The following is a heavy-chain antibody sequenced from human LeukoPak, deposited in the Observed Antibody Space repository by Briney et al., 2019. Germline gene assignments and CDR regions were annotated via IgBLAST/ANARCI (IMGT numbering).Heavy chain of an antibody. V-gene: IGHV3-33*01. D-gene: IGHD6-19*01. CDR2: IWYDGSNK. Sequence: GGSLRLSCAASGFTFSSYGMHWVRQAPGKGLEWVAAIWYDGSNKYYADSVKGRFTISRDNSKNTLYLQMNSLRAEDTAVYYCARDHGIAAAASYSSGWYDLDYWGQGTLVTVSS. J-gene: IGHJ4*02. CDR3: ARDHGIAAAASYSSGWYDLDY. CDR1: GFTFSSYG.